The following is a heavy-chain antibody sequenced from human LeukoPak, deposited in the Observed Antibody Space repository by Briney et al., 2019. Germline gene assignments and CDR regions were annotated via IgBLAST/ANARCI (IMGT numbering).Heavy chain of an antibody. Sequence: GGSLRLSCAASGFTFSIYAMSWVRQAPGKGLQWVSSITSSGDGTYYADSVKGRFTISRDSSENMLYLQMNSLRVEDTAVYFCAKDRPNYYGSNGHYYRRDGDYWGQGTLVTVSS. J-gene: IGHJ4*02. V-gene: IGHV3-23*01. CDR1: GFTFSIYA. D-gene: IGHD3-22*01. CDR2: ITSSGDGT. CDR3: AKDRPNYYGSNGHYYRRDGDY.